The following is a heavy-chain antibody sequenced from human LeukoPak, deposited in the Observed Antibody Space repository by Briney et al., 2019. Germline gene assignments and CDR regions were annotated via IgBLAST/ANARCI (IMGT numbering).Heavy chain of an antibody. CDR1: GFTFTTYW. Sequence: PGESLRLSCAASGFTFTTYWLGWVRQPPGKGLEWIGEIYHSGSTNYNPSLKSRVTISVDKSKNQFSLKLSSVTAADTAVYYCASGGRITMLVTETDYWGQGTLVTVSS. V-gene: IGHV4/OR15-8*01. CDR2: IYHSGST. J-gene: IGHJ4*02. D-gene: IGHD3-10*01. CDR3: ASGGRITMLVTETDY.